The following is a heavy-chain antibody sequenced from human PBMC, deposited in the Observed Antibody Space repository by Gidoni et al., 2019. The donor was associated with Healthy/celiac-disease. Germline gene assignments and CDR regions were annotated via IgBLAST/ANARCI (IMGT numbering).Heavy chain of an antibody. V-gene: IGHV4-61*02. CDR2: IYTSGST. J-gene: IGHJ6*02. D-gene: IGHD3-3*01. CDR3: ARSEDSYDFWSGYTTPYGMDV. Sequence: QVQLQESGPGLVKPSQTLSLTRTVSGGSITSGSYYWSWFRQPAGMGLEWIGRIYTSGSTNYNPSLKSRVTISVDTSKNQFSLKLSSVTAADTAVYYCARSEDSYDFWSGYTTPYGMDVWGQGTTVTVSS. CDR1: GGSITSGSYY.